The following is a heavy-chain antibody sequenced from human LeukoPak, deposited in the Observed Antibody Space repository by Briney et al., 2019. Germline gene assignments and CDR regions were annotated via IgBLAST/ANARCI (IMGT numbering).Heavy chain of an antibody. D-gene: IGHD3-9*01. CDR1: GFTFSSYG. CDR3: AKGSSRYDILTGYGF. CDR2: IWYDGSNK. V-gene: IGHV3-33*06. Sequence: GGSLRLSCAASGFTFSSYGMHWVRQAPGKGLEWVAVIWYDGSNKYYADSVKGRFTISRDNSKNTLYLQMNSLRAEDTAVYYCAKGSSRYDILTGYGFWGQGTLVTVSS. J-gene: IGHJ4*02.